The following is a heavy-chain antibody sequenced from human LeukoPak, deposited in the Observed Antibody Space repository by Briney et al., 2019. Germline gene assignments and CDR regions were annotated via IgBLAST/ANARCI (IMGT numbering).Heavy chain of an antibody. V-gene: IGHV4-59*12. Sequence: SETLSLTCTVSGGSISSYYWNWIRQPPGKGLEWIGHIYYSGSTNYNPSLKSRVTISVDTSKNQFSLNLTSVTAADTAVYYCARVVAAAGYYYYYYMDDWGKGTTVTVSS. J-gene: IGHJ6*03. D-gene: IGHD6-13*01. CDR3: ARVVAAAGYYYYYYMDD. CDR1: GGSISSYY. CDR2: IYYSGST.